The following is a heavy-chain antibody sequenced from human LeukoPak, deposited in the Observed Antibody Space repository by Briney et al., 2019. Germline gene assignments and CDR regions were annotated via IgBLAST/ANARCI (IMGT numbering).Heavy chain of an antibody. D-gene: IGHD3-22*01. Sequence: SETLSLTCTVSGVSISSYYWSWIRQPPGKGLEWIGYIYYSGSTNYNPSLKSRVTISVDTSKNQFSLKLSSVTAADTAVYYCARGSYYYDSSGYSETGEIDWGRGTLVTVSS. CDR3: ARGSYYYDSSGYSETGEID. J-gene: IGHJ4*02. V-gene: IGHV4-59*01. CDR1: GVSISSYY. CDR2: IYYSGST.